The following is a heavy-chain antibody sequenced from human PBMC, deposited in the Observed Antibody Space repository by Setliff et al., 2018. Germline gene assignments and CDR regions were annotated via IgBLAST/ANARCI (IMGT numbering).Heavy chain of an antibody. CDR3: AGHRGVEGTPVDY. D-gene: IGHD3-10*01. J-gene: IGHJ4*02. CDR2: IIPIFGKA. Sequence: SVKVSCKASGGTFSSYTINGVRQAPGQGLEWMGGIIPIFGKANHAQNFQGRVTITADESTDTAYMELSSLTSDDTAVYYCAGHRGVEGTPVDYWGQGTLVTVSS. CDR1: GGTFSSYT. V-gene: IGHV1-69*13.